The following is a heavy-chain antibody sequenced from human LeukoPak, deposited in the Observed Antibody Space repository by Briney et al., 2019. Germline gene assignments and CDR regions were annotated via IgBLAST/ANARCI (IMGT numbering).Heavy chain of an antibody. CDR3: AKDTASFGVNWFDP. Sequence: GGSLRLSCAASGFTFYDYAMHWVRQAPGKGLEWVSGISWNSGSIGYADSVKGRFTISRDNAKNSLYLQMNSLRAEDTALYYCAKDTASFGVNWFDPWGQGTLVTVSS. CDR2: ISWNSGSI. CDR1: GFTFYDYA. V-gene: IGHV3-9*01. J-gene: IGHJ5*02. D-gene: IGHD3-10*01.